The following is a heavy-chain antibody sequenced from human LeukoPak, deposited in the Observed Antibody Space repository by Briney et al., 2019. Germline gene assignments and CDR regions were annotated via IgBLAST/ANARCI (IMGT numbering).Heavy chain of an antibody. V-gene: IGHV3-21*01. CDR1: RFTFSSCS. CDR2: ISSSSSYI. J-gene: IGHJ4*02. D-gene: IGHD5-18*01. Sequence: GGSLRLSCAASRFTFSSCSMNWVRQAPGKGLEWVSSISSSSSYIYYADSVKGRFTISRDNAKNSLYLQMNSLRAEDTAVYYCAKDRSWRSGYSYGYKDYWGQGTLVTVSS. CDR3: AKDRSWRSGYSYGYKDY.